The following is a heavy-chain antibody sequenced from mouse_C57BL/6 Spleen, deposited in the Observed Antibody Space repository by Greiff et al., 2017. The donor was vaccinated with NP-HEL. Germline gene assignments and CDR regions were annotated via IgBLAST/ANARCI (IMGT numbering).Heavy chain of an antibody. J-gene: IGHJ4*01. V-gene: IGHV1-64*01. D-gene: IGHD2-4*01. CDR1: GYTFTSYW. CDR3: AREGYDYRAMDY. CDR2: IHPNSGST. Sequence: VQLQQSGAALVKPGASVKLSCKASGYTFTSYWMHWVKQRPGQGLEWIGMIHPNSGSTNYNEKFKSKATLTVDKSSSTAYMQLSSLTSEDSAVYYCAREGYDYRAMDYWGQGTSVTVSS.